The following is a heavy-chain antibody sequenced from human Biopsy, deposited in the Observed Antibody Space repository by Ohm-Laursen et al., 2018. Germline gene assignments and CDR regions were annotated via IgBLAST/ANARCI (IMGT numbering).Heavy chain of an antibody. CDR3: ARFIVPSLHCSNGVCPIRWFDP. CDR1: GGTYSGYY. Sequence: GTLSLTCPVYGGTYSGYYWSWIRQPPGKGLEWIGEVHHDGRANYNPPLKSRVTISGDMSKKQFSLKLRGVTAADTAVYYCARFIVPSLHCSNGVCPIRWFDPWGQGTLVTVFS. CDR2: VHHDGRA. V-gene: IGHV4-34*01. J-gene: IGHJ5*02. D-gene: IGHD2-2*01.